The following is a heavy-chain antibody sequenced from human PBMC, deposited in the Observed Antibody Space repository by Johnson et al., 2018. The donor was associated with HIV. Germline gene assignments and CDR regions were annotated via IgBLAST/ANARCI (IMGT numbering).Heavy chain of an antibody. Sequence: VQLVESGGGLVQPGRSLRLSCAASGFTFDDYAMHWVRQAPGKGLEWVSGISWSSGSIGYADSVKGRFTISRDNAKNSLYLQMNSLRAEDTALDYCSLKQLVTMDDAFDIWGQGTMVTVSS. D-gene: IGHD6-13*01. CDR3: SLKQLVTMDDAFDI. V-gene: IGHV3-9*01. J-gene: IGHJ3*02. CDR1: GFTFDDYA. CDR2: ISWSSGSI.